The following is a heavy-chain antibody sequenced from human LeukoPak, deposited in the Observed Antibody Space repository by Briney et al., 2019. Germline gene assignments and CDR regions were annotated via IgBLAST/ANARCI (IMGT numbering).Heavy chain of an antibody. CDR2: ISWDGGST. CDR1: GFTFDDYT. D-gene: IGHD3-22*01. V-gene: IGHV3-43*01. J-gene: IGHJ1*01. Sequence: PGGSLRLSCAASGFTFDDYTMHWVRQAPGKGLEWVSLISWDGGSTYYADSVKGRFTISRDNSKNTLYLQMSSLRAEDTAVYYCVKGQRYYDSSGYYSIEYFQHWGQGTLVTVSS. CDR3: VKGQRYYDSSGYYSIEYFQH.